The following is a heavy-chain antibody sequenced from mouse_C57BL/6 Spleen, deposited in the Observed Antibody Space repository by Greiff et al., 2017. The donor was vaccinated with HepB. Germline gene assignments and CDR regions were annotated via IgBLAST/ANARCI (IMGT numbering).Heavy chain of an antibody. CDR3: ARGTVYAMDY. CDR2: IYPGDGDT. V-gene: IGHV1-82*01. Sequence: VQLKESGPELVKPGASVKISCKASGYALSSSWMNWVKQRPGKGLEWIGRIYPGDGDTNYNGKFKGKATLTADKSSSTAYMQLSSLTSEDSAVYFCARGTVYAMDYWGQGTSVTVSS. D-gene: IGHD1-1*01. CDR1: GYALSSSW. J-gene: IGHJ4*01.